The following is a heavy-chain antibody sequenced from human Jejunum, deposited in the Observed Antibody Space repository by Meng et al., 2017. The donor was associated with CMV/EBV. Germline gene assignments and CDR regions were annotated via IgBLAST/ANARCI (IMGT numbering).Heavy chain of an antibody. CDR1: GFTFSVYN. J-gene: IGHJ4*02. Sequence: LRLSCASSGFTFSVYNMNWVRQAPGKGLEWVSSISSSTTYIYYADSLKGRFTISRDNAKNLLYLEINSLRAEDTAVYYCAGGNYGFDYWGQGTLVTVSS. V-gene: IGHV3-21*04. CDR3: AGGNYGFDY. D-gene: IGHD4-17*01. CDR2: ISSSTTYI.